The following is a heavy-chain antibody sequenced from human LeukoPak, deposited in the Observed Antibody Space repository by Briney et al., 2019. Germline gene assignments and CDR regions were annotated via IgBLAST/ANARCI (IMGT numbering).Heavy chain of an antibody. J-gene: IGHJ4*02. Sequence: GKSLRLSCAASGFTLSSHTIHWVRQAPGKGLEWVALILYDGSNKYYADSVKGRFTISRDNSKNTLYLQMDSLRPEDSALYYCARDWGYTYGHPFDYWGQGTLVTVSS. CDR3: ARDWGYTYGHPFDY. CDR1: GFTLSSHT. CDR2: ILYDGSNK. D-gene: IGHD5-18*01. V-gene: IGHV3-30-3*01.